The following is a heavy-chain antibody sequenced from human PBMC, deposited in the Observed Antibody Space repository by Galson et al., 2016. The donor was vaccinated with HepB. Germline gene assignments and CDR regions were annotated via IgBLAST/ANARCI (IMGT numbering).Heavy chain of an antibody. Sequence: SETLSLTCTVSGYSIRSGYYWVWIRQSPGKGLEFIASVSQRGTNQYNPSLKSRVAIIVDTSKNQFSLRLRSVTAEDTAIYYCARDYASTYGMDVWGQGTAVTVSS. J-gene: IGHJ6*02. V-gene: IGHV4-38-2*02. CDR3: ARDYASTYGMDV. D-gene: IGHD4-17*01. CDR1: GYSIRSGYY. CDR2: VSQRGTN.